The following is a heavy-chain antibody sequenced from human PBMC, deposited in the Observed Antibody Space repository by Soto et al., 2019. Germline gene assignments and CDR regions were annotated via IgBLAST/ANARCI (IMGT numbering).Heavy chain of an antibody. CDR2: INAGNGNT. V-gene: IGHV1-3*05. CDR1: GYTFTSYA. J-gene: IGHJ4*02. Sequence: QVQLVQSGAEEKKPGASVKVSCKASGYTFTSYAMHWVRQAPGQRLEWMGWINAGNGNTKYSQKFQGRVTITRDTSASTAYMELSSQRSEDTAVYYCARHGSGWDYWGQGTLVTVSS. D-gene: IGHD6-19*01. CDR3: ARHGSGWDY.